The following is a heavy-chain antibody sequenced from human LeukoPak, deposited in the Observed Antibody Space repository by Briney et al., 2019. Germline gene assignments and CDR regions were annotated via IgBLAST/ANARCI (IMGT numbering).Heavy chain of an antibody. D-gene: IGHD2-15*01. V-gene: IGHV4-61*02. CDR3: ARESDIVVVVAEYYFDY. J-gene: IGHJ4*02. Sequence: SQTLSLTCTVSGGSISSGSYYWNWIRQPAGKGLEWIGRIYTSGTTNYNPSLKSRVSMSVDTSKNQFSLKLSSVTAADTAVYYCARESDIVVVVAEYYFDYWGQGTLVTVSS. CDR1: GGSISSGSYY. CDR2: IYTSGTT.